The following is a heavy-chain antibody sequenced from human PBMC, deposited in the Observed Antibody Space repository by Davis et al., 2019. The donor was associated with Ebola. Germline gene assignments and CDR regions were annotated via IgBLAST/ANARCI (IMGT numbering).Heavy chain of an antibody. CDR3: ARRSSDCSSTSCAYHYYMDA. V-gene: IGHV3-30-3*01. CDR1: GFTFSSYA. D-gene: IGHD2-2*01. J-gene: IGHJ6*03. CDR2: ISYDGSNK. Sequence: PGGSLRLSCAASGFTFSSYAMHWVRQAPGKGLEWVAVISYDGSNKYYADSVKGRFTISRDNSKNTLYLQMNCLRAEDTAVYYCARRSSDCSSTSCAYHYYMDAWGKGTTVTVSS.